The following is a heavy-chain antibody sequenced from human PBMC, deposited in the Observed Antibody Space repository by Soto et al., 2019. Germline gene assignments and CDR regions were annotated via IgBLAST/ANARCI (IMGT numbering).Heavy chain of an antibody. V-gene: IGHV4-39*01. CDR1: GGSISSSDFY. CDR2: MYYSGST. D-gene: IGHD6-25*01. Sequence: QLQLQESGPGLVNPSETLSLTCTVSGGSISSSDFYWGWLHQTPGKGMEFIGSMYYSGSTYYNPSLKSRLTISEDKSKNQFTLKLISVTASDKAVYYCPVVDSTGNWFDPVGEGALVTVSS. J-gene: IGHJ5*02. CDR3: PVVDSTGNWFDP.